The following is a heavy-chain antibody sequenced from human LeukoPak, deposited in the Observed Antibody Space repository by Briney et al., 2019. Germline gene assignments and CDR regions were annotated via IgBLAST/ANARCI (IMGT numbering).Heavy chain of an antibody. CDR1: GFTFSSFW. V-gene: IGHV3-7*04. Sequence: GRSLRLSCAASGFTFSSFWMSWVRQAPGKGLEWVAHIKGDGSMESYVDSVKGRFTISRDNARNSVYLQMNSLRGEDTAVYYCARVVTWFDPWGQGSLVIVSS. J-gene: IGHJ5*02. CDR2: IKGDGSME. CDR3: ARVVTWFDP.